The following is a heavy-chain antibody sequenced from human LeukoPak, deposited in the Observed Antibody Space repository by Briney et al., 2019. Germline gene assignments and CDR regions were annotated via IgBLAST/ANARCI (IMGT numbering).Heavy chain of an antibody. CDR1: GFTFNSYA. V-gene: IGHV3-23*01. J-gene: IGHJ4*02. Sequence: GGFLRLSCAASGFTFNSYAMSWVRQAPGKGLEWVSVISGSGGSTYYADSVKGRFTISRDNSKKMLYLQMNSLRAEDTAVYYCAKLPQTGYSSGWFDYWGQGTLVTVSS. CDR3: AKLPQTGYSSGWFDY. CDR2: ISGSGGST. D-gene: IGHD6-19*01.